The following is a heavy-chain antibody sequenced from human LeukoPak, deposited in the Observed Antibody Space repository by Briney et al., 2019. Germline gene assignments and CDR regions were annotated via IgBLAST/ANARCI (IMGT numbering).Heavy chain of an antibody. CDR2: ISGSGGTA. D-gene: IGHD5-12*01. V-gene: IGHV3-23*01. Sequence: PGGSLRLSCAASGFTFSNYAMSWVRQAPGKGLEWVWAISGSGGTAYYADSVKGRVTISRDNSKNTLWLQMTSRRAEDTAVYYCAKWTAVPTNDYWGQGTLVTVSS. CDR3: AKWTAVPTNDY. CDR1: GFTFSNYA. J-gene: IGHJ4*02.